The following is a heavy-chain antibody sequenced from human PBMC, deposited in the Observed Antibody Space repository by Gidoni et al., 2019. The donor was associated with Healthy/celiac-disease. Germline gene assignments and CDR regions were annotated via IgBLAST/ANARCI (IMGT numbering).Heavy chain of an antibody. V-gene: IGHV3-30*18. CDR2: IAYDGSNK. Sequence: QVQLVESGGGVVQPGRSLRLSCAASGFTFSSSGLHWVRQAPGKGLEWVAVIAYDGSNKYYADSGKGRFTISRDNSKNTLYLQMNSLRAEDTAVYYCAKVGFGGWSGYYRYYYYYGMDVWGQGTTVTVSS. J-gene: IGHJ6*02. CDR1: GFTFSSSG. CDR3: AKVGFGGWSGYYRYYYYYGMDV. D-gene: IGHD3-3*01.